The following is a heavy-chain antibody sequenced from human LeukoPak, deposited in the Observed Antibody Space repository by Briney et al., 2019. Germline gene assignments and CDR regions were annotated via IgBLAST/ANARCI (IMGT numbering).Heavy chain of an antibody. CDR3: AKPQVTANWYYFHY. CDR1: GFTLSTYG. J-gene: IGHJ4*02. V-gene: IGHV3-30*18. CDR2: ISSDGSNK. Sequence: GRSLRLSCAASGFTLSTYGMHWVRQAPGKGLEWVAVISSDGSNKFYADSVKGRFTISRDGSKNTLYLQMNSLRPDDTAVYFCAKPQVTANWYYFHYWGQETLVTVSS. D-gene: IGHD2-21*02.